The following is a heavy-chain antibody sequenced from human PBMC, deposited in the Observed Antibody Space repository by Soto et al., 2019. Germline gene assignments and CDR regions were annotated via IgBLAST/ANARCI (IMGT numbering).Heavy chain of an antibody. CDR3: ARGSRALGAPD. J-gene: IGHJ4*02. Sequence: QVQLQESGPGLVKPSQTLSLTCTVSGGSISSGGYYWSWIRQHPGKGLEWIGYIYYSGSTYYNPSQKMRVTTSVDTSKHHFSLKLSSVTAADTAVYYGARGSRALGAPDWGQGTLVSVSS. V-gene: IGHV4-31*03. CDR1: GGSISSGGYY. CDR2: IYYSGST. D-gene: IGHD1-26*01.